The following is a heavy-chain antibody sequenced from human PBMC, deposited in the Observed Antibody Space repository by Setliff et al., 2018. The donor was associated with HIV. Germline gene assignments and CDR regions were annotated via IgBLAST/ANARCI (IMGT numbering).Heavy chain of an antibody. CDR1: GGTFSSYA. J-gene: IGHJ6*03. CDR3: ARDKDAIYYGSGSFFFYYYMDV. V-gene: IGHV1-69*06. CDR2: IIPMFGTA. D-gene: IGHD3-10*01. Sequence: GASVMVSCKASGGTFSSYAISWVRQAPGQGLEWMGRIIPMFGTANYAQKFQGRVTITADKSTSTAYMELSSLRSEDTAVYYCARDKDAIYYGSGSFFFYYYMDVWGKGTTVTVSS.